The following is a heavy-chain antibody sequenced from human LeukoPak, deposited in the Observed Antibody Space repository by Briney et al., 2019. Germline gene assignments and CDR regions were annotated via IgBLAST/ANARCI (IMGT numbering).Heavy chain of an antibody. J-gene: IGHJ4*02. Sequence: GGSLRLSCAASGFTFDDYAMHWVRQAPGKGLEWVSGISWNSGSIGYADSVKGRFTISRDNAKNSLYLQMNSLRAEDTALYYYAKGYCSSTSCYHFDYWGQGTLVTVSS. CDR2: ISWNSGSI. V-gene: IGHV3-9*01. CDR3: AKGYCSSTSCYHFDY. D-gene: IGHD2-2*01. CDR1: GFTFDDYA.